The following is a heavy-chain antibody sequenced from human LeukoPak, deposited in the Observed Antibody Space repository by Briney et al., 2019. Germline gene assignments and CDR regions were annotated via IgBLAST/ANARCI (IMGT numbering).Heavy chain of an antibody. Sequence: PGGSLRLSCAASGFTFSSYAMSWVRQAPGKGLEWVSAISGSGGTTYYADSVKGRFTISRDNSKNTLYPQMNSLRAEDTAVYYCAKEFYYGSGSYYPTFDFWGQGTLVTVSS. V-gene: IGHV3-23*01. J-gene: IGHJ4*02. CDR2: ISGSGGTT. CDR1: GFTFSSYA. D-gene: IGHD3-10*01. CDR3: AKEFYYGSGSYYPTFDF.